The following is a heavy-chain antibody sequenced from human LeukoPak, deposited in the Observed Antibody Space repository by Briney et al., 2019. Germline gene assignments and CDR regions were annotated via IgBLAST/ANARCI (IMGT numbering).Heavy chain of an antibody. CDR3: ARGSRGVMTLGFDY. J-gene: IGHJ4*02. V-gene: IGHV1-2*06. D-gene: IGHD3-10*01. CDR1: GYTFINNW. Sequence: ASVKVSCKASGYTFINNWMHWVRQAPGQGLEWIGLINPTGTGTLYAQKFQGRVTMTRDTSISTAYMELSRLRSDDTAVYYCARGSRGVMTLGFDYWGQGTLVTVSS. CDR2: INPTGTGT.